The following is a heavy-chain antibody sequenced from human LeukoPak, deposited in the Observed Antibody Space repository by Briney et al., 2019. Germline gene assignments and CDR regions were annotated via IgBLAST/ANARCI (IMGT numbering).Heavy chain of an antibody. CDR2: INHSGST. J-gene: IGHJ4*02. D-gene: IGHD3-10*01. CDR1: GGSFSGYY. V-gene: IGHV4-34*01. Sequence: SETLSLTCAVYGGSFSGYYWSWIRQPPGKGLEWIGEINHSGSTNYNPSLKSRVTISVDTSKNQFSLKLSSVTAADTAVYYCARSIRTRYGSGSYNFDYWGQGTLVTVSS. CDR3: ARSIRTRYGSGSYNFDY.